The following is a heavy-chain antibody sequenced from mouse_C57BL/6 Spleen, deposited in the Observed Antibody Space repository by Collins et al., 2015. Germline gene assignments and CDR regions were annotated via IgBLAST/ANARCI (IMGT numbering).Heavy chain of an antibody. CDR2: IDPEDGET. CDR3: ARSHGSSYGAMDY. CDR1: NIKDYY. Sequence: NIKDYYMHWVKQRTEQGLEWIGRIDPEDGETKYAPKFQGKATITADTSSNTAYLQLSSLTSEDTAVYYCARSHGSSYGAMDYWGQGTSVTVSS. V-gene: IGHV14-2*01. D-gene: IGHD1-1*01. J-gene: IGHJ4*01.